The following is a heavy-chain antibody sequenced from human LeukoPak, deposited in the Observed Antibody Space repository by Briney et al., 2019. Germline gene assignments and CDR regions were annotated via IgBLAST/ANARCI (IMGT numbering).Heavy chain of an antibody. Sequence: GASVKVSCKASGYTFTSYGISWVRQAPGQGLEWMGWISAYNGNTNYAQKLQGRVTMTTDTSTSTAYMELRSLRSDDTAVYYCARLGSSSSIFYYYYYMDVWGKGTTVTVSS. CDR2: ISAYNGNT. D-gene: IGHD6-6*01. CDR1: GYTFTSYG. CDR3: ARLGSSSSIFYYYYYMDV. J-gene: IGHJ6*03. V-gene: IGHV1-18*01.